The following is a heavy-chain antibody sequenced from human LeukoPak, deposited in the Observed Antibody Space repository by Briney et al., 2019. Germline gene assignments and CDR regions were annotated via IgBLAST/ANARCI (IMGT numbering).Heavy chain of an antibody. CDR1: GFTFSSYW. J-gene: IGHJ6*02. V-gene: IGHV3-7*01. CDR3: ATLSYFYGMDF. CDR2: IKQDGSEK. Sequence: PGGSLRLSCAASGFTFSSYWMSWVRQAPGKGLEWVANIKQDGSEKHYVDSVRGRFTISRDNAKNSLYLQMDSLRAGDTAVYYCATLSYFYGMDFWGQGTTVTVSS.